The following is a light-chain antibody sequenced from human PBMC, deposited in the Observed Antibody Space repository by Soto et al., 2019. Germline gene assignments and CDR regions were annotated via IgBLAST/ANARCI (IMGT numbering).Light chain of an antibody. CDR1: SSDIGAYNH. V-gene: IGLV2-14*01. J-gene: IGLJ1*01. CDR3: ISYTVSRSYV. Sequence: QSPLTQPASVSLSPGQSITISCIGTSSDIGAYNHVALFQQFPGKTPKLMIYSVSNRPSGVSYRFSGSKSGNTASLTISGLQAEDEADYYCISYTVSRSYVFGTGTKVTVL. CDR2: SVS.